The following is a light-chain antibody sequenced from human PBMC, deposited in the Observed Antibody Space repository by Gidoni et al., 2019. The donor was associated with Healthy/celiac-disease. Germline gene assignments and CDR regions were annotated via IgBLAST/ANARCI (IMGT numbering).Light chain of an antibody. CDR2: LGS. Sequence: MVMTQSPLSLPVTPGEPASISCRSSQSVLHSNGYNYLDWYLQKPGQSPQLLIYLGSNRASGVPDRFSGSGSGTDFTLKISRVEAEDVGVYYCMQALQTPITFXXXTRLEIK. V-gene: IGKV2-28*01. CDR3: MQALQTPIT. CDR1: QSVLHSNGYNY. J-gene: IGKJ5*01.